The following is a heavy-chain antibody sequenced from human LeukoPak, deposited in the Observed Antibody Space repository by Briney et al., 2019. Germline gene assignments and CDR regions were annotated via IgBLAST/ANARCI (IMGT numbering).Heavy chain of an antibody. V-gene: IGHV4-61*05. Sequence: PSETLSLTCTVSAGSISNSNYYWGWIRQPPGKGLEWIGYIYYSGSTNYNPSLRSRVTISVDTSKNQFALKLSSVTAADTAVYYCARAFRMYALHNWFDPWGQGTLVTVSS. CDR2: IYYSGST. CDR3: ARAFRMYALHNWFDP. CDR1: AGSISNSNYY. J-gene: IGHJ5*02. D-gene: IGHD2-8*01.